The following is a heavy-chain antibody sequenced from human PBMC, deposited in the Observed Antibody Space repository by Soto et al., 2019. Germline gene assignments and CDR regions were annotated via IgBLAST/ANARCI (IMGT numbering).Heavy chain of an antibody. Sequence: GGPLRLSCAASGFTFSSYSINWVRQAPGKGLEWVSSISGGSTYIYYADSLKGRFTISRDNAKNSLYLQINSLRAEDTAVYYCARLVSYYYGMDVWGQGTTVTVSS. D-gene: IGHD6-19*01. CDR2: ISGGSTYI. CDR1: GFTFSSYS. J-gene: IGHJ6*02. V-gene: IGHV3-21*01. CDR3: ARLVSYYYGMDV.